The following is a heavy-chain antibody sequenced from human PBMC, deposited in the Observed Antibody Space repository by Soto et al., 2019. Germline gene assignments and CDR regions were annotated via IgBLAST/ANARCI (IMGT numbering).Heavy chain of an antibody. Sequence: SQTLSLTCAISGDSVSSNSAAWNWIRQSPSRGLEWLGRTYYRSKWYNDYAVSVKSRITINPVTSKNQFSLQLNSVTPEDTAVYYCAIGMYYGSGSYPLYYFYYYMDVWSKGTTVTVSS. CDR3: AIGMYYGSGSYPLYYFYYYMDV. CDR1: GDSVSSNSAA. J-gene: IGHJ6*03. CDR2: TYYRSKWYN. V-gene: IGHV6-1*01. D-gene: IGHD3-10*01.